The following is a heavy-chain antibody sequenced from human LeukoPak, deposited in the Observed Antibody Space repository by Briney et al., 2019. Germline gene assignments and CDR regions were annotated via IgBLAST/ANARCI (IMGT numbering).Heavy chain of an antibody. J-gene: IGHJ4*02. CDR1: GYTFTSYA. Sequence: GASVKVSCKPSGYTFTSYAMSWVRQAPGKGLEWVSAISGSGGSTYYADSVKGRFTISRDNSKNTLYLQMNSLRAEDTAVYYCATQGVVTVYYFDYWGQGTLVTVSS. V-gene: IGHV3-23*01. CDR2: ISGSGGST. D-gene: IGHD2-21*02. CDR3: ATQGVVTVYYFDY.